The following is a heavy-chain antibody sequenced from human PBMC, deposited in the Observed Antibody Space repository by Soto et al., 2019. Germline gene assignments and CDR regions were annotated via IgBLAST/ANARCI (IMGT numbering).Heavy chain of an antibody. V-gene: IGHV1-18*01. J-gene: IGHJ6*02. D-gene: IGHD3-16*01. Sequence: ASVKVSCKASGYTFTSYGISCVRQAPGQGLEWMGWINAYNGNTNYAQNLQGRLTLTTDTSTTTAYMELRSPRSNDTAIYYCAMVDVYVTPSPQDVWGQGTTVTVSS. CDR3: AMVDVYVTPSPQDV. CDR1: GYTFTSYG. CDR2: INAYNGNT.